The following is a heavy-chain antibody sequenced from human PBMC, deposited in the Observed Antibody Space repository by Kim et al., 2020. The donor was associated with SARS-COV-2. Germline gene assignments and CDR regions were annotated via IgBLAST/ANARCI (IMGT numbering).Heavy chain of an antibody. CDR1: GFTFSSYA. J-gene: IGHJ3*01. V-gene: IGHV3-30-3*01. Sequence: GGSLRLSCAASGFTFSSYAMHWVRQAPGKGLEWVAVISYDGSNKYYADSVKGRFTISRDNSKNTLYLQMNSLRAEDTAVYYCARVRIVGVFLDAFDFWG. D-gene: IGHD1-26*01. CDR2: ISYDGSNK. CDR3: ARVRIVGVFLDAFDF.